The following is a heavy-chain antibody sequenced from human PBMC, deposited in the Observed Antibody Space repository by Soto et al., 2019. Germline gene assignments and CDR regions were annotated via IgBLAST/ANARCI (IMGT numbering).Heavy chain of an antibody. CDR2: ISYSGST. CDR3: ARVQSTSWGYYYAVDV. J-gene: IGHJ6*02. CDR1: GGSISSYY. D-gene: IGHD2-15*01. Sequence: QVQLQESGPGLVKPSETLSLTCSVSGGSISSYYWNWIRQPPGKGLEWIGFISYSGSTNYNPALTSRVPLSVGPVQDPFSLGAGFWAAAGPAVYYCARVQSTSWGYYYAVDVWGQGTTVTVSS. V-gene: IGHV4-59*01.